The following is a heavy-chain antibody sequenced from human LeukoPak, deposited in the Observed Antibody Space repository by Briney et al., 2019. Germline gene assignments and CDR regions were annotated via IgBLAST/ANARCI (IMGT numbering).Heavy chain of an antibody. D-gene: IGHD3-16*02. J-gene: IGHJ3*02. CDR3: AMSRLGELSLLANAYDI. V-gene: IGHV4-38-2*01. CDR1: GSSVNSDQY. Sequence: SETLSLTCDVSGSSVNSDQYWGWMRHSPGAGLEWIGSVHQTGSPYYNPSLGSRVSLSIDSTKNSFSLRLTSVTAADTAVYYCAMSRLGELSLLANAYDIWGQGTMVIVSS. CDR2: VHQTGSP.